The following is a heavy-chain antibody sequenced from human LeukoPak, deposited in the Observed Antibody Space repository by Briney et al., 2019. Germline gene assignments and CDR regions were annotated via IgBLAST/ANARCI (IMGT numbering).Heavy chain of an antibody. D-gene: IGHD6-6*01. Sequence: GGSLRLSCAASGFTFSSSAMSWVRQVPGKGLEWVSGISSSGGSTNYADSVRGRFTISRDNSKNTLYVQMNSLRDEDTALYYCAKAGAYSSSSYDYWGQGALVTVSS. V-gene: IGHV3-23*01. CDR2: ISSSGGST. CDR1: GFTFSSSA. CDR3: AKAGAYSSSSYDY. J-gene: IGHJ4*02.